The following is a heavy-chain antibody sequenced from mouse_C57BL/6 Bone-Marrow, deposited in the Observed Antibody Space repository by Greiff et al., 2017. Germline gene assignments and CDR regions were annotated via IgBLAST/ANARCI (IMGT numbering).Heavy chain of an antibody. CDR1: GYTFTSYW. J-gene: IGHJ3*01. Sequence: QVQLQQPGAALVKPGASVKLSCKASGYTFTSYWMQWVKQRPGQGLEWIGAIDPSDGCTNYNPQFKGKDTLTVATSSSTASIQLSSLTSADSAVCYSARRGWDSSTSFAYWGQGTLVTVSA. V-gene: IGHV1-50*01. D-gene: IGHD3-3*01. CDR2: IDPSDGCT. CDR3: ARRGWDSSTSFAY.